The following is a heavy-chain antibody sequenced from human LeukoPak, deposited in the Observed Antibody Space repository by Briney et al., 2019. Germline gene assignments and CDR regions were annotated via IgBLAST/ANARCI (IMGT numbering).Heavy chain of an antibody. CDR3: ARDRSGWYEAVFDY. Sequence: ASVTVSCKASGYTFTCYYMHWVRQAPGQGLEWMGWINPNSGGTNYAQKFQGRVTMTRDTSISTAYMELSRLRSDDTAVYYCARDRSGWYEAVFDYWGQGTLVTVSS. CDR2: INPNSGGT. D-gene: IGHD6-19*01. CDR1: GYTFTCYY. V-gene: IGHV1-2*02. J-gene: IGHJ4*02.